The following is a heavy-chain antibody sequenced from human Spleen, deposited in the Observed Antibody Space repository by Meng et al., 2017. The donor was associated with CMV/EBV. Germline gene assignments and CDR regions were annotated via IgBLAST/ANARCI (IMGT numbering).Heavy chain of an antibody. D-gene: IGHD1-26*01. CDR3: ARQWAGSSFDY. Sequence: CSVSGGSVNSPNYYWSWSRQSPGKGLEWIGYISYSGSTTYNPSLNSRVAIAMDKSKNQFSLNLFSLTPADSALYYCARQWAGSSFDYWGQGALVTVSS. J-gene: IGHJ4*02. V-gene: IGHV4-61*01. CDR2: ISYSGST. CDR1: GGSVNSPNYY.